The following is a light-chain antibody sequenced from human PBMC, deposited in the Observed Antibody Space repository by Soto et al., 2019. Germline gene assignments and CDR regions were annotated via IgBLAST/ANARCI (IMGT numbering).Light chain of an antibody. CDR2: AAS. CDR3: QQLNSYS. J-gene: IGKJ3*01. CDR1: QGISSY. V-gene: IGKV1-9*01. Sequence: DIQLTQSPSFLSASVGDRVTITCRASQGISSYLAWYQQKPGKAPKLLIYAASTLQSGGPSRFSGSGSGTEFTLTISSLQPEDFATYYCQQLNSYSFGPGTKVDIK.